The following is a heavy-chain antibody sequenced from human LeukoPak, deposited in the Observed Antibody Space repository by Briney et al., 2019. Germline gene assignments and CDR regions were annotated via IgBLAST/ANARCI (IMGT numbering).Heavy chain of an antibody. V-gene: IGHV3-21*01. CDR3: ARDLMGTQYGMDV. D-gene: IGHD7-27*01. J-gene: IGHJ6*02. Sequence: PGGSLRLSCAASGFTFSSYSMNWVRQAPGKGLEWVSSISSSSSYIYYADSVKGRFTISRDSAKNSLYLQMNSLRAEDTAAYYCARDLMGTQYGMDVWGQGTTVTVSS. CDR2: ISSSSSYI. CDR1: GFTFSSYS.